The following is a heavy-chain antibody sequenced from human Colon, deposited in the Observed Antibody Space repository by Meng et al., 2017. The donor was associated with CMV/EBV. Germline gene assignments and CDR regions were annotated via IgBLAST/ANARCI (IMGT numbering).Heavy chain of an antibody. CDR3: ARGSGHYDFWCGSLSGFDI. J-gene: IGHJ3*02. V-gene: IGHV3-13*01. Sequence: GGSLRLSCAASGFTFSSYDMHWVRQATGKGLEWVSAIGSAGETYYPGSVKGRFTISRENAKNSLYLQMNSLRAGDTAVYYCARGSGHYDFWCGSLSGFDIWGQGTMVTVSS. CDR2: IGSAGET. D-gene: IGHD3-3*01. CDR1: GFTFSSYD.